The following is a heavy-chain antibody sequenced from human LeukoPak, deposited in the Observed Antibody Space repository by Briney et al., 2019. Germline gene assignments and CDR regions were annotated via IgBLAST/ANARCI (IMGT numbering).Heavy chain of an antibody. Sequence: PSETLSLTCTVSGGSISSSSYYWGWIRQPPGKGLEWIGSIYYSGSTYYNPSLESRVTISVDTSKNQFSLKLSSVTAADTAVYYCATSPHYYYYGMDVWGQGTTVTVSS. V-gene: IGHV4-39*01. CDR3: ATSPHYYYYGMDV. CDR1: GGSISSSSYY. J-gene: IGHJ6*02. CDR2: IYYSGST.